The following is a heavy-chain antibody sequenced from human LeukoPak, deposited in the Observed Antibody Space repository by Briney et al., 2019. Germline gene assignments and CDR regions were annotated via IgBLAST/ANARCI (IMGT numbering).Heavy chain of an antibody. Sequence: SGGSLRLSCAASGFTFSSYSMNWVRQAPGKGLEWVSYISSSSSTIYYADSVKGRFTISRDNAKNSLYLQMNSLRAEDTAVYYCARDGQRWPFPKGAFDIWGQGTMVTVSS. CDR3: ARDGQRWPFPKGAFDI. CDR2: ISSSSSTI. D-gene: IGHD4-23*01. V-gene: IGHV3-48*01. CDR1: GFTFSSYS. J-gene: IGHJ3*02.